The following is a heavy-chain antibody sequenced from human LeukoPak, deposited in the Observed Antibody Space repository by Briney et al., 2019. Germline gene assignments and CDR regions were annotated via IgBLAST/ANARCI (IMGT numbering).Heavy chain of an antibody. Sequence: GGSLRLSCAASGFTVSSNYMSWVRQAPGKGREWVSVIYSGGSTYYADSVKGRFTISRDNSKNTLYLQMNSLRAEDTGVYYCARDLRGGYNAFDIWGQGTMVTVSS. J-gene: IGHJ3*02. CDR1: GFTVSSNY. CDR2: IYSGGST. D-gene: IGHD5-12*01. CDR3: ARDLRGGYNAFDI. V-gene: IGHV3-53*01.